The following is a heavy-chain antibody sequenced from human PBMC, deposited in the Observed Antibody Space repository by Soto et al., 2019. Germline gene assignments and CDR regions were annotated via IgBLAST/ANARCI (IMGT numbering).Heavy chain of an antibody. CDR3: AKDHDVLLWFGELYYFDY. D-gene: IGHD3-10*01. J-gene: IGHJ4*02. CDR2: ISYDGSNK. CDR1: GFTFSSYG. V-gene: IGHV3-30*18. Sequence: QVQLVESGGGVVQPGRSLRLSCAASGFTFSSYGMHWVRQAPGKGLEWVAVISYDGSNKYYADSVKGRFTISRDNSKNTLYLQMNSLRAEDTAVYYCAKDHDVLLWFGELYYFDYWGQGTLVTVSS.